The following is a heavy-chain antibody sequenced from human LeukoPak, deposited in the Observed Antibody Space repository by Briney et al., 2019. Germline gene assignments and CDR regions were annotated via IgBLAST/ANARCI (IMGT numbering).Heavy chain of an antibody. CDR3: ARGGRMWLVRIVVVPAEQGFDY. Sequence: SETLSLTCTVSGYSISSGYYWSWIRQPPGKGLEWIGEINHSGSTNYNPSLKSRVTISVDTSKNQFSLKLSSVTAADTAVYYCARGGRMWLVRIVVVPAEQGFDYWGQGTLVTVSS. V-gene: IGHV4-38-2*02. D-gene: IGHD2-2*01. CDR1: GYSISSGYY. CDR2: INHSGST. J-gene: IGHJ4*02.